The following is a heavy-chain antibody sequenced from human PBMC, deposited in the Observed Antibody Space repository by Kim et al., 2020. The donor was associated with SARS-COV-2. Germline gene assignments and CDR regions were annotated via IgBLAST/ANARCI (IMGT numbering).Heavy chain of an antibody. D-gene: IGHD1-20*01. CDR1: GGSISSSSYY. J-gene: IGHJ4*02. Sequence: SETLSLTCTVSGGSISSSSYYWGWIRQPPGKGLEWIGSIYYSGSTYYNPPLKSRVTISVDTSKNQFSLKLSSVTAADTAVYYCARSINLPYFDYWGQGTLVTVSS. CDR2: IYYSGST. V-gene: IGHV4-39*07. CDR3: ARSINLPYFDY.